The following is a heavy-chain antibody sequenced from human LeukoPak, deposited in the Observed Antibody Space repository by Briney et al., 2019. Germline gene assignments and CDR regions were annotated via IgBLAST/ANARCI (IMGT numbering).Heavy chain of an antibody. CDR3: ARGWRGYYYGVDV. J-gene: IGHJ6*02. D-gene: IGHD2-15*01. CDR1: GGFIRSYY. CDR2: IHYSGST. V-gene: IGHV4-59*01. Sequence: PSETLSLTCTVSGGFIRSYYWNWIQQPPGKGLEWIGYIHYSGSTKYNPSLKSRVTISVDTSKNQFSLRLSSVTAADTAVYYCARGWRGYYYGVDVWGQGTTVTVSS.